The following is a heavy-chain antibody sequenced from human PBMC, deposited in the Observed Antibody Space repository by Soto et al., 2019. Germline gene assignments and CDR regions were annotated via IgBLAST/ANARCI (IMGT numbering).Heavy chain of an antibody. Sequence: PGGSLRLSCAASGFTFSNVWMNWVRQAPGKGLEWVGRIKSKTDGGTTDYAAPVKGRFTISRDDSKNTLYLQMNSLKTEDTAVYYCTTDRIVVVPAAGLILGAYYYYYGMDVWGQGTTVTVSS. J-gene: IGHJ6*02. CDR2: IKSKTDGGTT. D-gene: IGHD2-2*01. V-gene: IGHV3-15*07. CDR3: TTDRIVVVPAAGLILGAYYYYYGMDV. CDR1: GFTFSNVW.